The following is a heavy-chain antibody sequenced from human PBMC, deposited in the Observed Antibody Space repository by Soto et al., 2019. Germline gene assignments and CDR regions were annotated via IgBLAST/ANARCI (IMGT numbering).Heavy chain of an antibody. Sequence: ASVKVSCKASGGPYSKYSISWVRQAPGQGLEWMGRIIPIFDIANYAQKFQGRVTITADKSTSTVYMDLSSLRSEDTAVYYCARSLLGDYYDSDGLDNWGQGTLVTVSS. D-gene: IGHD3-22*01. CDR1: GGPYSKYS. CDR2: IIPIFDIA. J-gene: IGHJ4*02. CDR3: ARSLLGDYYDSDGLDN. V-gene: IGHV1-69*02.